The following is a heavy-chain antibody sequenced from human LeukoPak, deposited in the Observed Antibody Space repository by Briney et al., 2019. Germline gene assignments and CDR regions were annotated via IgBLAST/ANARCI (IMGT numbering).Heavy chain of an antibody. CDR2: IYYSGST. J-gene: IGHJ4*02. V-gene: IGHV4-59*07. Sequence: PSDTLSLTCTVSGGSISRYYWIRIRQPPGNALEGVGYIYYSGSTNYNPSRKSRVTISVDTSRNQFSLKLSSVTAADTAVYYCARTELGISDYWGQGTLVTVSS. CDR3: ARTELGISDY. CDR1: GGSISRYY. D-gene: IGHD7-27*01.